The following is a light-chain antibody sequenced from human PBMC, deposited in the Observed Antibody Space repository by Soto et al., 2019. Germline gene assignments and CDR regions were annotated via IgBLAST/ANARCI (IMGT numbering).Light chain of an antibody. CDR2: DAS. CDR1: QSVSSY. J-gene: IGKJ1*01. Sequence: EIVLTQSPATLSLSPGDRATLSCRASQSVSSYLAWYQQKVGQAPRLLIYDASNRATDIPARFSGSGSGTDFTLTMSSLEPEDFAIYFCQQSYSTPWTFGPGTKVELK. V-gene: IGKV3-11*01. CDR3: QQSYSTPWT.